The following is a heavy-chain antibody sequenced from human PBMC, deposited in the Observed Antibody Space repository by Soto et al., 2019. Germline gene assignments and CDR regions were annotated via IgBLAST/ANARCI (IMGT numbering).Heavy chain of an antibody. J-gene: IGHJ4*02. V-gene: IGHV1-46*01. Sequence: QVQLVQSGAEVKKPGASVKVSCKAYGYTFTSYYMHWVRQAPGQGLEWMGIINPSGGSTSYAQKIQGRVTMTRDTSTSTVYMELSSLRSEDXXXXYCARATVSGTTLPELDYWGQGTLVTVSS. CDR1: GYTFTSYY. CDR3: ARATVSGTTLPELDY. D-gene: IGHD1-7*01. CDR2: INPSGGST.